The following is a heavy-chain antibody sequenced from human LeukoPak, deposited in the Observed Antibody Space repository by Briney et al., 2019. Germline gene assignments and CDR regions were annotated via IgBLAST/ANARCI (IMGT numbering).Heavy chain of an antibody. V-gene: IGHV3-20*04. CDR1: GFTFDDYG. D-gene: IGHD3-10*01. CDR3: ARDLGGSGSYYYYYYYYMDV. J-gene: IGHJ6*03. Sequence: PGGSLRLSCAASGFTFDDYGMSWVRQASGKGLEWVSGINWNGDSTDYADSVKGRFTISRDNAKNSLYLQMNSLRAEDTAVYYCARDLGGSGSYYYYYYYYMDVWGKGTTVTVSS. CDR2: INWNGDST.